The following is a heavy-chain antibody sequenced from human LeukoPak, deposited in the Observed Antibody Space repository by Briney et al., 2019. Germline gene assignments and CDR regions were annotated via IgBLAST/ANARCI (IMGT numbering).Heavy chain of an antibody. J-gene: IGHJ3*02. D-gene: IGHD4-17*01. Sequence: GASVKVSCKVSGYTLTELSVHWVRQAPGKGLEWMGGFDPEDGETIYAQKFQGRVTMTEDTSTDTAYMELSSLRSEDTAVYYCATTTVTTPRGAFDIWGQGTMVTVSS. CDR1: GYTLTELS. CDR2: FDPEDGET. V-gene: IGHV1-24*01. CDR3: ATTTVTTPRGAFDI.